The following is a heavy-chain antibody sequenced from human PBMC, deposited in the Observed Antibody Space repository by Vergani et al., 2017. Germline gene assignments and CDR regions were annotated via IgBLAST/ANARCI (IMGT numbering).Heavy chain of an antibody. V-gene: IGHV4-31*03. D-gene: IGHD4-17*01. CDR2: IYYSGST. CDR3: ARGRTTVTTFGFDY. CDR1: GGSISSGGYY. Sequence: QVQLQESGPGLVKPSQTLSLTCTVSGGSISSGGYYWSWIRQHPGKGLEWIGYIYYSGSTYYNPSLKSRVTIAVDTSKNQFSLKLSSVTAADTAVYYCARGRTTVTTFGFDYWGQGTLVTVSS. J-gene: IGHJ4*02.